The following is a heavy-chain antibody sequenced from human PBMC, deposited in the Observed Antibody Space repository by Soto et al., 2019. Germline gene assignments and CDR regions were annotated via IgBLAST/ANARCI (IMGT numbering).Heavy chain of an antibody. J-gene: IGHJ4*02. CDR1: GFTFSSYA. CDR3: AKIIAAAGSYYFDY. CDR2: ISGSGGST. Sequence: LRLSCAASGFTFSSYAMSWVRQAPGKGLEWVSAISGSGGSTYYADSVKGRFTISRDNSKNTLYLQMNSLRAEDTAVYYCAKIIAAAGSYYFDYWGQGTLVTVSS. V-gene: IGHV3-23*01. D-gene: IGHD6-13*01.